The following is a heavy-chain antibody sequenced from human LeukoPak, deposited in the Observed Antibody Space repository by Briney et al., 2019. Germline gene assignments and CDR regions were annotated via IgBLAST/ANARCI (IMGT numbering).Heavy chain of an antibody. CDR3: ARSYIN. CDR1: GGSFSGYY. D-gene: IGHD5-18*01. J-gene: IGHJ4*02. V-gene: IGHV4-34*01. CDR2: INHSGST. Sequence: PSETLSLTCAVYGGSFSGYYWSWIRQPPGKGLEWIGEINHSGSTSYNPSLKSRVTISVDTSKNQFSLKLSSVTAADTAVYYCARSYINWGQGTLVTVSS.